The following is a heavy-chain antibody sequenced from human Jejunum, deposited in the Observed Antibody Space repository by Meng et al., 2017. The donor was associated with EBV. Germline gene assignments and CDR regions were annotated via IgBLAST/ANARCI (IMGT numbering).Heavy chain of an antibody. CDR2: MNPSNGKT. CDR3: ARGAQPIDL. D-gene: IGHD3-3*01. Sequence: VQRGESGAEVKKPGAAVKVSCKASGLTFTNYDINWVRQASGQGLEWMGWMNPSNGKTGYEQKFQGRVTMTRDASTSTAYMELSSLRSDDTAVYFCARGAQPIDLWGQGTLVTVSS. V-gene: IGHV1-8*01. J-gene: IGHJ5*02. CDR1: GLTFTNYD.